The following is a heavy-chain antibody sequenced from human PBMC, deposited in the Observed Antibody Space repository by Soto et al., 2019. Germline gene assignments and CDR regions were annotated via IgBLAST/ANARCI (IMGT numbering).Heavy chain of an antibody. D-gene: IGHD4-17*01. Sequence: SVKVSCKASGGTFSSYTISWVRQAPGQGLEWMGRIIPILGIANYAQKLQGRVTMTTDTSTSTAYMELRSLRSDDTAVYYCAREAQSYGDFDYWGQGTLVTVSS. V-gene: IGHV1-69*04. CDR1: GGTFSSYT. CDR2: IIPILGIA. CDR3: AREAQSYGDFDY. J-gene: IGHJ4*02.